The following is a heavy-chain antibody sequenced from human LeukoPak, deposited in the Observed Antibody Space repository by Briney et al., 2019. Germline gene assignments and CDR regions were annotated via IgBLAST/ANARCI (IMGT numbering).Heavy chain of an antibody. CDR1: GGSFSGYY. CDR3: ASFLFGDPGGY. Sequence: SETLSLTCAVYGGSFSGYYWSWIRQPPGKGLEWIGEINHSGSTNYNPSLKSRVTISVDTSKDQFSLKLSSVTAADTAVYYCASFLFGDPGGYWGQGTLVTVSS. D-gene: IGHD3-10*01. J-gene: IGHJ4*02. V-gene: IGHV4-34*01. CDR2: INHSGST.